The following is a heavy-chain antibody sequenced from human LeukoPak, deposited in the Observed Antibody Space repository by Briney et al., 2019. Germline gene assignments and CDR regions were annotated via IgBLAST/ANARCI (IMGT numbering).Heavy chain of an antibody. Sequence: GGSLRLSCAASGFTFSSYWMSWVRQAPGKGLEWVAVISHDGSNKYYADSVKGRFTISRDNSKNTLYLQMNSLRAEDTAVYYCARADGDYGVNKIDYWGQGTLVTVSS. V-gene: IGHV3-30*01. J-gene: IGHJ4*02. CDR3: ARADGDYGVNKIDY. D-gene: IGHD4-17*01. CDR1: GFTFSSYW. CDR2: ISHDGSNK.